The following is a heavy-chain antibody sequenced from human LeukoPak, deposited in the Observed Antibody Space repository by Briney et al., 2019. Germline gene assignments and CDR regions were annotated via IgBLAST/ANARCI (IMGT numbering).Heavy chain of an antibody. J-gene: IGHJ4*02. CDR2: INPSGGST. D-gene: IGHD3-22*01. Sequence: ASVKVSCKASGYTFTSYGISWVRQAPGQGLEWMGIINPSGGSTSYAQKFQGRVTMTRDMSTSTVYMELSSLRSEDTAVYYCARDRYYYDSSGYLDYWGQGTLVAVSS. CDR1: GYTFTSYG. CDR3: ARDRYYYDSSGYLDY. V-gene: IGHV1-46*01.